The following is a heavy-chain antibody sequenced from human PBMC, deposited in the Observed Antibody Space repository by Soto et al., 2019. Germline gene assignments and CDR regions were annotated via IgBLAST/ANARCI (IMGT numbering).Heavy chain of an antibody. CDR1: GFTFSPYE. V-gene: IGHV3-48*03. Sequence: GGSLRLSCAASGFTFSPYEMSWVRQAPGKGLEWLSYISSSGSTIHYADSVKGRFSISRDNSKNSLSLRMNSLRDEDTAVYFCAKRSPYSSGWYSPIFDYWGKGALVNVSS. D-gene: IGHD6-13*01. CDR3: AKRSPYSSGWYSPIFDY. J-gene: IGHJ4*02. CDR2: ISSSGSTI.